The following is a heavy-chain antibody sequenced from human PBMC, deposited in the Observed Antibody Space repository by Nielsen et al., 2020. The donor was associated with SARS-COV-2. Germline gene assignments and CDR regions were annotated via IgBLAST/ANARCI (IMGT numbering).Heavy chain of an antibody. J-gene: IGHJ4*02. CDR2: MYSGGTS. CDR1: GFTFSSYA. D-gene: IGHD1-26*01. CDR3: ARPLGGSYFGAIDY. V-gene: IGHV3-66*02. Sequence: GESLKISCAASGFTFSSYAMSWVRQAPGKGLEWVSVMYSGGTSYYADSVKGRFTISRDNSKNTLYLQMNSLRAEDTAVYYCARPLGGSYFGAIDYWGQGTLVTVSS.